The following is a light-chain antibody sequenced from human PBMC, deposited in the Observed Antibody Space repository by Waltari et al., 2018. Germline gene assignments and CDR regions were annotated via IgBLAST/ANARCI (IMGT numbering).Light chain of an antibody. CDR3: QHYVRVPVT. Sequence: EIVLTQSPGTLSLSPGERVSLSCRASQSVSRAFAWYQQKPGQAPRLLIYGASSRATGIPDRFSGSGSGTDFSLTISRLEPEDFAVYYCQHYVRVPVTFGQGTKVEIK. CDR2: GAS. V-gene: IGKV3-20*01. CDR1: QSVSRAF. J-gene: IGKJ1*01.